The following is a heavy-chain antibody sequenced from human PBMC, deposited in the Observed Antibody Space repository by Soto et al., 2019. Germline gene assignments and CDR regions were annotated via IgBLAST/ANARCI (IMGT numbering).Heavy chain of an antibody. D-gene: IGHD4-17*01. V-gene: IGHV4-34*01. CDR3: ARTTRTATFDF. CDR2: INHSGST. CDR1: GGSFSGYD. Sequence: PSETLSLTCAVYGGSFSGYDWSWIRQPPGKGLEWIGEINHSGSTNYNPSLKSRVTISVDTSKNQFSLKLSSVTAADTAVYYCARTTRTATFDFWGQGTLVTVSS. J-gene: IGHJ4*02.